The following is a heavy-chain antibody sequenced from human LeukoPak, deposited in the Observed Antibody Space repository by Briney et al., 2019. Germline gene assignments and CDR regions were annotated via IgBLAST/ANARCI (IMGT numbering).Heavy chain of an antibody. J-gene: IGHJ6*03. D-gene: IGHD3-10*01. CDR2: ISGSGGST. V-gene: IGHV3-23*01. Sequence: GGSLRLSCAASGFTFSSYGMSWVRQAPGKGLEWVSAISGSGGSTYYADSVKGRFTISRDNSKNTLYLQMNSLRAEDTAVYYCAKVRFADYGSGSYYSDYYYYMDVWGKGTTVTISS. CDR3: AKVRFADYGSGSYYSDYYYYMDV. CDR1: GFTFSSYG.